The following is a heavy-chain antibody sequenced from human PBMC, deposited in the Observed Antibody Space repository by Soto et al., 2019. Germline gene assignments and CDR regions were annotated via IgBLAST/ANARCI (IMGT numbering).Heavy chain of an antibody. CDR2: IFPNSVGST. CDR1: GYTFAAYY. CDR3: AKDEGGIFDS. J-gene: IGHJ4*01. V-gene: IGHV1-2*02. Sequence: GASVKVSCKTSGYTFAAYYLHWVRQGPGQGLEWMGFIFPNSVGSTTSAPQFEGRVTMTRDSSISTAYLELSGLTSEDTGVYYCAKDEGGIFDSWGQGTLVTVSS. D-gene: IGHD3-16*01.